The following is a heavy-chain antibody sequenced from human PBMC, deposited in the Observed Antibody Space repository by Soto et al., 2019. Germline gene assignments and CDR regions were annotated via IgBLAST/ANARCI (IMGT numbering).Heavy chain of an antibody. V-gene: IGHV3-11*01. Sequence: TGGSLRLSCAASGFTFSDYYMSWFRQAPGKGLGWVSYISGSGSTKHDADSVKGRFTISRDNTKNSLYLQMNSLRAEDAAVYYCARVGSIAAAGTPDYWGQGTLVTVSS. CDR2: ISGSGSTK. CDR3: ARVGSIAAAGTPDY. J-gene: IGHJ4*02. D-gene: IGHD6-13*01. CDR1: GFTFSDYY.